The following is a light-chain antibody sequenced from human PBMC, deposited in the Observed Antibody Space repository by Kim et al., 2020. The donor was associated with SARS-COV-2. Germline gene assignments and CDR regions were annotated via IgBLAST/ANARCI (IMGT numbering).Light chain of an antibody. V-gene: IGLV3-1*01. CDR1: KLVDKY. Sequence: SYELTQPPSVAVSPGQTASITCSGDKLVDKYACWYQQKPGQSPVLVIYQDSKRTSGIPERFSGSNPGNTATLTISGTQAMDEADYYCQAWASSTGVFGTGTKVTVL. CDR2: QDS. CDR3: QAWASSTGV. J-gene: IGLJ1*01.